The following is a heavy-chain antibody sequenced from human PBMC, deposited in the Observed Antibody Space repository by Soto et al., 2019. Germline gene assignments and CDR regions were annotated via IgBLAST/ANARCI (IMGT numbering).Heavy chain of an antibody. D-gene: IGHD2-15*01. V-gene: IGHV3-48*03. CDR2: ISSSGSTI. J-gene: IGHJ6*02. Sequence: GGSLRLSCAASGFTFSSYEMNWVRQSPGKGLEWVSYISSSGSTIYYADSVKGRFTISRDNAKNSLYLQMNSLRAEDTAVYYCATERDYCGGGSCYGMDVWGQGTTVTVSS. CDR3: ATERDYCGGGSCYGMDV. CDR1: GFTFSSYE.